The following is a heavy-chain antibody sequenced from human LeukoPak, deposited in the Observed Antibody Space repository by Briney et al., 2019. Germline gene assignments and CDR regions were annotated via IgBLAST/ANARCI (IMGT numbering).Heavy chain of an antibody. CDR1: GGSFSGYY. Sequence: PSETLSLTCAVYGGSFSGYYWSWIRQPPGKGLEWIGEINHSGSTNYNPSLKSRVTISVDTSKNQFSLKLSSVPAADTAVYYCARVHRGYSSGQRVLAYYYYYGMDVWGQGTTVTVSS. J-gene: IGHJ6*02. D-gene: IGHD6-19*01. CDR2: INHSGST. V-gene: IGHV4-34*01. CDR3: ARVHRGYSSGQRVLAYYYYYGMDV.